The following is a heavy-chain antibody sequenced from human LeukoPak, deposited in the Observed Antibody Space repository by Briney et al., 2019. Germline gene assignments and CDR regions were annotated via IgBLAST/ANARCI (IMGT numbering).Heavy chain of an antibody. J-gene: IGHJ4*02. Sequence: GGSLRLSCAASGFTFSNYWVHWVRQAPGKGLVWVSRINRDGSTTKYAYSVKGRFTASRDNAKNTLNLQMNSLRAEDTAVYYCARDKKSGESSEIDYWGQGTLVTVSS. CDR3: ARDKKSGESSEIDY. CDR1: GFTFSNYW. V-gene: IGHV3-74*03. CDR2: INRDGSTT. D-gene: IGHD3-10*01.